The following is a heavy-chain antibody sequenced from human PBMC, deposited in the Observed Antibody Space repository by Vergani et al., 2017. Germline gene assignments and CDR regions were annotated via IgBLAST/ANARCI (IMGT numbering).Heavy chain of an antibody. V-gene: IGHV3-30*18. D-gene: IGHD6-13*01. Sequence: QLQLQESGPGLVKPSETLSLTCTVSGGSISSSSYYWGWIRQPPGKGLEWVAVISYDGSNKYYADSVKGRFTISRDNSKNTLYLQMNSLRAEDTAVYYCAKDRLAAAGTDYYYYGMDVWGQGTTVTVSS. CDR1: GGSISSSS. J-gene: IGHJ6*02. CDR2: ISYDGSNK. CDR3: AKDRLAAAGTDYYYYGMDV.